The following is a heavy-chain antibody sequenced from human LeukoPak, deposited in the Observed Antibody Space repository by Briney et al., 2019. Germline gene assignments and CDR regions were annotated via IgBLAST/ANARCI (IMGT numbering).Heavy chain of an antibody. CDR1: GFTFSDYW. Sequence: GGSLRLSCAASGFTFSDYWMHWIRQGPGKGLVWVSHINTDGRTTAYAGSVKGQFTVSRDNAKNTLYLQMNSLTPEDTAVYYCARGTTDDYGLDYSGQGALVTVSS. CDR3: ARGTTDDYGLDY. V-gene: IGHV3-74*01. J-gene: IGHJ4*02. D-gene: IGHD3-16*01. CDR2: INTDGRTT.